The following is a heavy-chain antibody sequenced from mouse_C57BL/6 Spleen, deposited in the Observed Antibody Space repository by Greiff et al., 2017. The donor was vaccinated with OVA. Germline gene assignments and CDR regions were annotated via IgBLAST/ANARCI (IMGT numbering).Heavy chain of an antibody. J-gene: IGHJ1*03. Sequence: DVMVVESEGGLVQPGSSMKLSCTASGFTFSDYYMAWVRQVPEKGLEWVANINYDGSSTYYLDSLKSRFIISRDNAKNILYLQMSSLKSEDTATYYCARAYGSSWYFDVWGTGTTVTVSS. CDR2: INYDGSST. D-gene: IGHD1-1*01. CDR3: ARAYGSSWYFDV. V-gene: IGHV5-16*01. CDR1: GFTFSDYY.